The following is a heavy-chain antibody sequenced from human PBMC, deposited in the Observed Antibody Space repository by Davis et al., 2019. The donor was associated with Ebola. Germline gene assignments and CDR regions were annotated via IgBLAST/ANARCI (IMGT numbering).Heavy chain of an antibody. CDR2: ISGSGGST. Sequence: PSETLSLTCAASGFTFSSYAMSWVRQAPGKGLEWVSAISGSGGSTYYADSVKGRFTISRDNSKNTLYLQMNSLRAEDTAVYYCAREGKYRDESRTFDYWGQGTLVTVSS. CDR1: GFTFSSYA. V-gene: IGHV3-23*01. J-gene: IGHJ4*02. CDR3: AREGKYRDESRTFDY. D-gene: IGHD2-2*01.